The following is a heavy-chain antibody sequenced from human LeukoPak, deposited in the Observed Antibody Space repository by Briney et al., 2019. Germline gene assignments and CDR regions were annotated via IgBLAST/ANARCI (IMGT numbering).Heavy chain of an antibody. D-gene: IGHD3-22*01. Sequence: SVKVSCKASGGTSSSYTISWVRQAPGQGLEWMGRIIPILGIANYAQKFQGRVTITADKSTSTAYMELSSLRSEDTAVYYCARAYYYDSSGHHDFDYWGQGTLVTVSS. CDR2: IIPILGIA. CDR1: GGTSSSYT. V-gene: IGHV1-69*02. CDR3: ARAYYYDSSGHHDFDY. J-gene: IGHJ4*02.